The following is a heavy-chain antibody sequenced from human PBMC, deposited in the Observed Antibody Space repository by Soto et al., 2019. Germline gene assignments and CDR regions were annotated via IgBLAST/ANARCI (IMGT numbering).Heavy chain of an antibody. CDR3: AKLVTFFPMTTAADY. CDR2: ISGSGGST. CDR1: GFTFSSYA. J-gene: IGHJ4*02. Sequence: GGSLRLSCAASGFTFSSYAMSWVRQAPGKGLEWVSAISGSGGSTYYADSVKGRFTISRDNSKNTLYLQMNSLRAEDTAVYYCAKLVTFFPMTTAADYWGQGTLVTVSS. D-gene: IGHD3-9*01. V-gene: IGHV3-23*01.